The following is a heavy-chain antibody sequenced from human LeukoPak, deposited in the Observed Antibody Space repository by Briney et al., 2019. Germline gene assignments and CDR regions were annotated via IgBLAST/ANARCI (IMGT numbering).Heavy chain of an antibody. D-gene: IGHD6-13*01. V-gene: IGHV4-39*01. J-gene: IGHJ4*02. CDR2: ISYSGNT. Sequence: SETLSLTCTVSGGSISSRNYYWGWIRQPPGKGLEWIGSISYSGNTFYNPSLKSRVTISGDTSENQFSLKLSSVTAADTAVYYCARAPWTYSSSWYRYWGQGTLVTVSS. CDR3: ARAPWTYSSSWYRY. CDR1: GGSISSRNYY.